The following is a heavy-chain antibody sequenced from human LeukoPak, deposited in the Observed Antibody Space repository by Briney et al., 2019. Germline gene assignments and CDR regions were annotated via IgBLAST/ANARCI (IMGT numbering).Heavy chain of an antibody. D-gene: IGHD3-9*01. V-gene: IGHV3-33*01. CDR1: GFTFSSYG. CDR2: IWYDGSNK. J-gene: IGHJ4*02. CDR3: ARVFRDDILTGYYLYYFDY. Sequence: PGGSLRLSCAASGFTFSSYGMHWVRQAPGKGLEWVAVIWYDGSNKYYADSVKGRFTISRDNSKNTLYLQMNSLRAEDTAVYYCARVFRDDILTGYYLYYFDYWGQGTLVTVSS.